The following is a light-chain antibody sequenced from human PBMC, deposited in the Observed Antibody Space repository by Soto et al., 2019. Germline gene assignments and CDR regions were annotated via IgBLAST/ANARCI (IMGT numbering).Light chain of an antibody. CDR1: SSDVGGYNE. CDR2: DVS. Sequence: QSALTQPASVSGSPGQSTTIPCTGTSSDVGGYNEVSWYQQRPGKAPKLMIYDVSNRPSGVSNRFSASKSGNTASLTISGLQAEDEAYYYCGSHAAGSTLIFGGGTKLTVL. J-gene: IGLJ2*01. CDR3: GSHAAGSTLI. V-gene: IGLV2-14*03.